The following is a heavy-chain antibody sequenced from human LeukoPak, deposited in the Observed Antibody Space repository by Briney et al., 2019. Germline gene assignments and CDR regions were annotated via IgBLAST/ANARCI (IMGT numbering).Heavy chain of an antibody. V-gene: IGHV1-8*01. D-gene: IGHD6-13*01. CDR3: ARGDMAAVPGYYYYYMDV. Sequence: ASVKVSCKTSGYTFTSYDINWVRQATGQGLEWMGGMNPNSGNTVYAQKFQGRVIMTRNTSKTTAYMEMSGLRSEDTAVYYCARGDMAAVPGYYYYYMDVWGKGTTVIVSS. J-gene: IGHJ6*03. CDR1: GYTFTSYD. CDR2: MNPNSGNT.